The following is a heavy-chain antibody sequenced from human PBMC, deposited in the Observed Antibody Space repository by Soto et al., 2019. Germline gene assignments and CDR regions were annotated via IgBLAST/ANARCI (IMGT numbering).Heavy chain of an antibody. CDR3: ASEAWSGYYTGIWIHWFDP. CDR1: GGSISSSSYY. D-gene: IGHD3-3*01. J-gene: IGHJ5*02. CDR2: IYYSGST. V-gene: IGHV4-39*01. Sequence: TLSLTCTVSGGSISSSSYYWGWIRQPPGKGLEWIGSIYYSGSTYYNPSLKSRVTISVDTSKNQFSLKLSSVTAADTAVYYCASEAWSGYYTGIWIHWFDPWGQGTLVTVSS.